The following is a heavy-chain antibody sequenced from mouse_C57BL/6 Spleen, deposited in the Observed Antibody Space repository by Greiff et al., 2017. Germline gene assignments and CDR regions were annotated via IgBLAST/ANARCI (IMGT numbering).Heavy chain of an antibody. D-gene: IGHD2-4*01. Sequence: VQLQQPGAELVRPGSSVKLSCKASGYTFTSYWMHWVKQRPIQGLDWIGNIDPSDSETHYNQKFKDKATLTVDKSSSTAYMQLSRRTSEDSAVYYCARGGDYDDDGVYFDVWGTGTTVTVSS. CDR3: ARGGDYDDDGVYFDV. CDR1: GYTFTSYW. CDR2: IDPSDSET. V-gene: IGHV1-52*01. J-gene: IGHJ1*03.